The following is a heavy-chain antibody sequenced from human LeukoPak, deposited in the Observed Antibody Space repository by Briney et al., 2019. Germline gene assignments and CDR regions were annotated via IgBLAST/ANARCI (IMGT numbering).Heavy chain of an antibody. CDR3: ARDVGARLPGY. CDR1: GGSISSSSYY. J-gene: IGHJ4*02. CDR2: IYYSGST. V-gene: IGHV4-39*07. Sequence: SETLSLTYTVSGGSISSSSYYWGWIRQPPGKGLEWIGSIYYSGSTYYNPSLKSRVTISVDKSKNQFSLKLSSVTAADTAVYYCARDVGARLPGYWGQGTLVTVSS. D-gene: IGHD6-6*01.